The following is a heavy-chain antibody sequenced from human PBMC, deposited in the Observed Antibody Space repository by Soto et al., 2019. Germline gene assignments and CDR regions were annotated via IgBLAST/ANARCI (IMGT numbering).Heavy chain of an antibody. CDR2: ISSSSSYI. CDR1: GFTFSSYS. Sequence: EVQLVESGGGLVKPGGSLRLSCAASGFTFSSYSMNWFRQAPGKGLEWFSSISSSSSYIYYADSVKGRFTISKDNAKXXXXXXXXXXXXXXXXXXXXXXXXXXXHEFDYWGQGTLVTVSS. V-gene: IGHV3-21*01. CDR3: XXXXXXXHEFDY. J-gene: IGHJ4*02.